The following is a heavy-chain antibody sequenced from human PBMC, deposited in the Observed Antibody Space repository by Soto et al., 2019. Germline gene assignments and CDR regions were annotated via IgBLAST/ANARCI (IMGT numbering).Heavy chain of an antibody. Sequence: SETLSLTCAVCGVSFRGYYWSWIRQPPGKGLEWIGEINHSGSTNYNPSLKSRVTISVDTSKNQFSLKLSSVTAADTAVYYCARRRLAARAGSYSYQGMDVWGQGTTVTVSS. J-gene: IGHJ6*02. D-gene: IGHD6-6*01. V-gene: IGHV4-34*01. CDR2: INHSGST. CDR3: ARRRLAARAGSYSYQGMDV. CDR1: GVSFRGYY.